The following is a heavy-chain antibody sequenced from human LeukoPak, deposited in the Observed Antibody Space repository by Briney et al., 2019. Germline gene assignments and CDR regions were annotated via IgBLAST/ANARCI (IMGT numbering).Heavy chain of an antibody. D-gene: IGHD6-6*01. J-gene: IGHJ4*02. CDR2: INPNSGGT. V-gene: IGHV1-2*02. CDR1: GYTFTGYY. CDR3: ARVGVAARPYIFDL. Sequence: ASVKVSCKASGYTFTGYYMHWVRQAPGQGLEWMGWINPNSGGTNYAHKFQGRATITRDTYIRTAYMELSRLRSDDTAVYYCARVGVAARPYIFDLWGQGTLVTVSS.